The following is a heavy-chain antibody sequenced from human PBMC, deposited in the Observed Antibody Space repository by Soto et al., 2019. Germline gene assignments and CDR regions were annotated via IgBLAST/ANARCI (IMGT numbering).Heavy chain of an antibody. CDR2: IWYDGSNK. V-gene: IGHV3-33*01. CDR3: ARDPWGSPPDY. Sequence: QVQLVESGGGVVQPGRSLRLSCAASGFTFSSYGMHWVRQAPGKGLEWVAVIWYDGSNKYYADSVKGRFTSSRNNSKNALDLQMNSLRAGDTAVYYWARDPWGSPPDYWGQGTLVTVSS. D-gene: IGHD3-16*01. J-gene: IGHJ4*02. CDR1: GFTFSSYG.